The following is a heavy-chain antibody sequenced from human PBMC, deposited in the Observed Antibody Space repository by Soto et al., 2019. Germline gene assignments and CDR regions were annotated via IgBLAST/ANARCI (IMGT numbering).Heavy chain of an antibody. J-gene: IGHJ4*02. CDR2: MSNDGSHT. D-gene: IGHD2-15*01. V-gene: IGHV3-30*18. CDR1: GFTFSSNG. Sequence: QVQLVESGGGVVQPGRSLRLSCEASGFTFSSNGMHWVRQAPGKGLGWGAVMSNDGSHTSYADSAKGRFTISRDNSKNTLYLQMNSLRAEDSGIYYCTKGCSSSSNCYIIDYWGQGALVTVSS. CDR3: TKGCSSSSNCYIIDY.